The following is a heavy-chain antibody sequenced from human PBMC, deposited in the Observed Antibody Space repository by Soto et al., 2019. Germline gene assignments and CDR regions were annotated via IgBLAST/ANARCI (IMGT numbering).Heavy chain of an antibody. CDR3: AKDLRAGSGYDFDY. J-gene: IGHJ4*02. CDR1: GFTFTSYS. D-gene: IGHD5-12*01. CDR2: VNPGGYST. Sequence: EVQLLQSGGGLVQPGGSLRLSCAASGFTFTSYSMTWVHQTPGKGLEWVAAVNPGGYSTYYADSVKGRFTISRDNSNKPLYLQMNSLRAEDTAVYYCAKDLRAGSGYDFDYRDQGTLVTDSS. V-gene: IGHV3-23*01.